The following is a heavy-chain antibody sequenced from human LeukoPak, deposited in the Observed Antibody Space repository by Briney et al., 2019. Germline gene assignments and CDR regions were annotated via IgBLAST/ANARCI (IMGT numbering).Heavy chain of an antibody. J-gene: IGHJ5*02. CDR3: ARALKDYSYYAS. Sequence: ASVKVSCKASGYTFTSYAIHWVRQAPGQRLEWMGRIDAGNGNTKYSQGFQGRVTITRDTSASTAYMELSSLRSEDMAVYYCARALKDYSYYASWGQGTLVTVSS. CDR1: GYTFTSYA. CDR2: IDAGNGNT. V-gene: IGHV1-3*03. D-gene: IGHD3-10*01.